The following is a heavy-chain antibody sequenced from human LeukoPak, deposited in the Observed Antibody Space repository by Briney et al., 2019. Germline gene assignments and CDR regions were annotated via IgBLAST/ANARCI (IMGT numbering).Heavy chain of an antibody. CDR3: ARGLLWLGGGLDY. Sequence: KPSETLSLTCTVSGDPISSSSHYWGWIRQPPGKGLEWIGSISYSGSTDYNPSLRSRVTIFVDTSKNQFSLSLSSVTAADTAVYYCARGLLWLGGGLDYWGQGTLVTVSS. CDR1: GDPISSSSHY. J-gene: IGHJ4*02. D-gene: IGHD3-10*01. V-gene: IGHV4-39*01. CDR2: ISYSGST.